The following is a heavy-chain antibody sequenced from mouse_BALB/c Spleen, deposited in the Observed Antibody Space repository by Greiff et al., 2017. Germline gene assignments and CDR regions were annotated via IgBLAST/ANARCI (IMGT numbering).Heavy chain of an antibody. CDR1: GYSITSDYA. V-gene: IGHV3-2*02. CDR3: ARTTVVEDWYFDV. CDR2: ISYSGST. J-gene: IGHJ1*01. D-gene: IGHD1-1*01. Sequence: EVKLMESGPGLVKPSQSLSLTCTVTGYSITSDYAWNWIRQFPGNKLEWMGYISYSGSTSYNPSLKSRISITRDTSKNQFFLQLNSVTTEDTATYYCARTTVVEDWYFDVWGAGTTVTVSS.